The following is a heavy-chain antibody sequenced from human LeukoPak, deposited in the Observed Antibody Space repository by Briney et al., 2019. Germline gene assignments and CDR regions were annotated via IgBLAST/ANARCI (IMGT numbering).Heavy chain of an antibody. V-gene: IGHV7-4-1*02. D-gene: IGHD2-15*01. CDR3: ARDTYCTGGRCYSRVGY. CDR2: INTNTGNP. Sequence: ASVKVSCKASGYTFTNYPMNWVRQAPGQGLEWMGWINTNTGNPTYALGFTERFVFSWDTSVTTAYLQINSLKPEDTAVYFCARDTYCTGGRCYSRVGYWGQGTVVTVSS. J-gene: IGHJ4*02. CDR1: GYTFTNYP.